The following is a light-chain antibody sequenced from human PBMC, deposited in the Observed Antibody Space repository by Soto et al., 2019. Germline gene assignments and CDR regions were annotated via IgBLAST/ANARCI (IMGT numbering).Light chain of an antibody. CDR2: WAS. CDR3: YQYYDAAT. Sequence: DIVMTQSPDSLSVSLGERATINCKSSQTLLYSSNNKNYLSWYQQKPGQPPKLLIYWASTRHSGVPDRFSGSGSGTDFTLTITNLQAEDVAVYYCYQYYDAATFGPGTKVHI. CDR1: QTLLYSSNNKNY. J-gene: IGKJ3*01. V-gene: IGKV4-1*01.